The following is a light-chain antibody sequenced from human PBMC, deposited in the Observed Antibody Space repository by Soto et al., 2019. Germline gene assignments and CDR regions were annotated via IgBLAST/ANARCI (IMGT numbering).Light chain of an antibody. CDR3: AAWDDSLTGVV. CDR1: SSNIGSKT. J-gene: IGLJ2*01. Sequence: QSVLTQPPSTSGTPGQRATISCSGSSSNIGSKTVNWYQQLPGTAPKLLIYSNNQRPSGVPDRFSGSKSGTSASLAISGLQSEDEADYYCAAWDDSLTGVVFGGGTKLTV. CDR2: SNN. V-gene: IGLV1-44*01.